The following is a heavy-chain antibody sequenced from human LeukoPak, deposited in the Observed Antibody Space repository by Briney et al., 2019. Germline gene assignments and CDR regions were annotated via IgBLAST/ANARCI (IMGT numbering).Heavy chain of an antibody. Sequence: SETLSLTCTVSGGSISSSSYYWSWIRQPPGEGLEWIGSIYYSGSTNYNPSLKSRVTISVDTSKNQFSLKLSSVTAADTAVYYCARGGGYYSPFDIWGQGTMVTVSS. J-gene: IGHJ3*02. V-gene: IGHV4-61*05. CDR3: ARGGGYYSPFDI. D-gene: IGHD3-10*01. CDR2: IYYSGST. CDR1: GGSISSSSYY.